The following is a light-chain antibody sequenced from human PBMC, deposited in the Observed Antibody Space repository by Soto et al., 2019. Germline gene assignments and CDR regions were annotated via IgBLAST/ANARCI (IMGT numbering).Light chain of an antibody. Sequence: EILMTQSPATLSVSPGERATLSCRASQSVVTNLAWYEQHKPGQAPRLLIHSASARAAGVPARFSGSGSGTDFTLTISGLESEDFAVYFCQQYDNWPRTFGQGTKVEI. V-gene: IGKV3-15*01. CDR1: QSVVTN. CDR3: QQYDNWPRT. J-gene: IGKJ1*01. CDR2: SAS.